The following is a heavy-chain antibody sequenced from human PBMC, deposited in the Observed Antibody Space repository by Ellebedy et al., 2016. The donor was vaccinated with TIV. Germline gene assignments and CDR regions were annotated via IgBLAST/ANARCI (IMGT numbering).Heavy chain of an antibody. D-gene: IGHD1-26*01. Sequence: GESLKISXKGSGYSFTSYWIGWVRQMPGKGLEWMGIIYPGDSDTRYSPSFQGQVTISADKSISTAYLQWSSLKASDTAMYYCARRAIHWGGSYAAFDYWGQGTLVTVSS. V-gene: IGHV5-51*01. CDR1: GYSFTSYW. J-gene: IGHJ4*02. CDR2: IYPGDSDT. CDR3: ARRAIHWGGSYAAFDY.